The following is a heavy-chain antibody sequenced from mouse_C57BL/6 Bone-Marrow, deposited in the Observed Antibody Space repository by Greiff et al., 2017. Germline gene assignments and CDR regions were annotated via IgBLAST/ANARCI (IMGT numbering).Heavy chain of an antibody. Sequence: QVQLKESGAELARPGASVKLSCKASGYTFTSYGISWVKQRTGQGLGWIGEIYPRSGNTYYNEKFKGKATLTADKSSSTAYMELRSLTSEDSAVXFCVGRYYAMDYWGQGTSVTVSS. CDR1: GYTFTSYG. V-gene: IGHV1-81*01. J-gene: IGHJ4*01. CDR3: VGRYYAMDY. CDR2: IYPRSGNT.